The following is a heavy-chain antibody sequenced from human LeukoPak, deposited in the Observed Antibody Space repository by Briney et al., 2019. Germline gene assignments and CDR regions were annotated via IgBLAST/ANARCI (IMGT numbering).Heavy chain of an antibody. D-gene: IGHD3-10*01. V-gene: IGHV4-59*01. J-gene: IGHJ4*02. CDR3: ARGSRGRMIRGVINDY. Sequence: PSETLSLTCTVSGGSISSYYWSWIRQPPGKGLEWIGSIYYSGSTYYNPSLKSRVTISVDTSKNQLSLKLRSVTAADTAVYYCARGSRGRMIRGVINDYWGQGTLVTVSS. CDR2: IYYSGST. CDR1: GGSISSYY.